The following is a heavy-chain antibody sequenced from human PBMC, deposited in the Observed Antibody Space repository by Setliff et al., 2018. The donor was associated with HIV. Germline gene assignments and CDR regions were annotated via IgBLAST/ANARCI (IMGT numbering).Heavy chain of an antibody. J-gene: IGHJ5*02. CDR2: INWNGGRT. D-gene: IGHD2-21*02. Sequence: PGGSLRLSCAASGLTFDDYGMSWVRQAPGKGLEWVSGINWNGGRTGYADSVKGRFTISRDNAKNSLYLQMNSLRAEDTALYYCARDFRDQRVVTATPPTYFDNRADNWFDPWGQGTLVTVSS. CDR1: GLTFDDYG. V-gene: IGHV3-20*04. CDR3: ARDFRDQRVVTATPPTYFDNRADNWFDP.